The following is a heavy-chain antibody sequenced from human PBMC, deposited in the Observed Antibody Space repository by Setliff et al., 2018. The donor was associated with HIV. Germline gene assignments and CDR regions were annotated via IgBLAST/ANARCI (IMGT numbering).Heavy chain of an antibody. J-gene: IGHJ3*02. CDR2: ISASSDNT. Sequence: ASVQVSCKASGYSFSKYGISWVRQAPGQGLEWMGLISASSDNTNYAQKFQGRVTLTTDTSTNTVYMELKSLRSDATAVYFCARGQLDRHLRSDVPFDIWGQGTMVTVSS. V-gene: IGHV1-18*01. D-gene: IGHD1-1*01. CDR3: ARGQLDRHLRSDVPFDI. CDR1: GYSFSKYG.